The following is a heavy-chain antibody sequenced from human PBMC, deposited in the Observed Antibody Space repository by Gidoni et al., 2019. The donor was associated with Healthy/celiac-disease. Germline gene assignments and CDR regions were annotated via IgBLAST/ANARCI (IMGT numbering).Heavy chain of an antibody. CDR1: GFTFSSYG. Sequence: QVQLVESGGGVVQPGRSVRLSCAAPGFTFSSYGMHWVRHAPGKGLEWVAVISYYGSNKDYADSVKGRFTISRDNSKNTLYLQMNSLRAEDTAVYYCAKLLTEWEPSWVDYWGQGTLVTVSS. J-gene: IGHJ4*02. D-gene: IGHD1-26*01. V-gene: IGHV3-30*18. CDR3: AKLLTEWEPSWVDY. CDR2: ISYYGSNK.